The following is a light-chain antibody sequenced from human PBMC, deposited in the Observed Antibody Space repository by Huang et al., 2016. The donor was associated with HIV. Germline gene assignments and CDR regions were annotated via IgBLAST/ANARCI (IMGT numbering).Light chain of an antibody. Sequence: EILLTQSPGTLSLSPGERATLSCRASQSVNNYLAWYQQKTGQSPRLLSYGASSMATGIPDRFRGSGSGTDFTLTISRLEPEDFAVYYCQQYGSSPSFGRGTKLEIK. CDR2: GAS. CDR3: QQYGSSPS. J-gene: IGKJ2*03. V-gene: IGKV3-20*01. CDR1: QSVNNY.